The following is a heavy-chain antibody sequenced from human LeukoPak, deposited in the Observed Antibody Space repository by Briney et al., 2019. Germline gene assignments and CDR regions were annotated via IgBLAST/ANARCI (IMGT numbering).Heavy chain of an antibody. J-gene: IGHJ4*02. V-gene: IGHV3-30-3*01. CDR3: ASKPLDPFDY. CDR2: ISYDGSNK. D-gene: IGHD6-13*01. Sequence: GGSLRLSCAASGFTFSSYAMSWVRQAPGKGLEWVAVISYDGSNKYYADSVKGRFTISRDNSKNTLYLQMNSLRAEDTAVYYCASKPLDPFDYWGQGTLVTVSS. CDR1: GFTFSSYA.